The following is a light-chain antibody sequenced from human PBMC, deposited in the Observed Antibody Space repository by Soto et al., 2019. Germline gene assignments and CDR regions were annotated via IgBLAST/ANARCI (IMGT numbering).Light chain of an antibody. CDR3: LLYYGGTI. J-gene: IGLJ2*01. V-gene: IGLV7-43*01. CDR1: TGAVTSSFY. Sequence: QAVVTQEPSLTVSPGGTVTLTCASSTGAVTSSFYPNWFQQKSGQAPRSLIYSTNKKHSWTPARFSGSLLGGKAALTLSGAQPEDEAEYYCLLYYGGTIFGGGTKLTVL. CDR2: STN.